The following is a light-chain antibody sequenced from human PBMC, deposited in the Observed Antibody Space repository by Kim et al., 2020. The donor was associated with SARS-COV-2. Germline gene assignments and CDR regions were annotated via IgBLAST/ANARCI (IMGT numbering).Light chain of an antibody. Sequence: SPGESATLPCRASQSVSTGYLAWYQQKPGQAPSLLMYGASSRATGVPDRFSGSGSETDFTLTISRLEPDDFAVYYCQQYHRSPWTFGPGTKVDIK. CDR3: QQYHRSPWT. CDR1: QSVSTGY. V-gene: IGKV3-20*01. J-gene: IGKJ1*01. CDR2: GAS.